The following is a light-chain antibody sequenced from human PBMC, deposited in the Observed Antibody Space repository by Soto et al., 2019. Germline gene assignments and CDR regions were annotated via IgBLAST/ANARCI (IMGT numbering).Light chain of an antibody. CDR1: SSDVGSYNL. J-gene: IGLJ2*01. Sequence: QSALTQPASVSGSSGQSITISCTGTSSDVGSYNLVSWHQHHTGKAPKLIIYEGDKRPSGVSNRFSGSKSGNTASLTISGLQAEDEADYYCCSYALGSTLVFGGGTKLTVL. CDR2: EGD. CDR3: CSYALGSTLV. V-gene: IGLV2-23*01.